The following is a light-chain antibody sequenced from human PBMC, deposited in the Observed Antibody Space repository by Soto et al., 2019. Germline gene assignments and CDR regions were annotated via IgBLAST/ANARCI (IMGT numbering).Light chain of an antibody. Sequence: QSVLTQPPSVSAAPGQKVTISCSGSSSNIGNNYVSWYQQLPGTAPKLLIYDNNKRPSGIPVRFSGSKSGPSATLGITGLKTGDEADYYCGTWYSSLSAGRVFGGGTKLTVL. CDR1: SSNIGNNY. V-gene: IGLV1-51*01. J-gene: IGLJ2*01. CDR3: GTWYSSLSAGRV. CDR2: DNN.